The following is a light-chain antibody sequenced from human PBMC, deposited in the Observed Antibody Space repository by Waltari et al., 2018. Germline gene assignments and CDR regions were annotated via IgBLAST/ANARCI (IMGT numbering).Light chain of an antibody. CDR1: SSNIGNNY. V-gene: IGLV1-51*01. CDR3: GTWDSGLSTMV. Sequence: QSVLTQPPSVSAAPGQKVTIPCSGSSSNIGNNYVSWYQQLPGTAPKLLIYDNNSRPSGIPDRFSGSRSGTSATLGISGLQTGDEADYYCGTWDSGLSTMVFGGGTKLAVL. CDR2: DNN. J-gene: IGLJ2*01.